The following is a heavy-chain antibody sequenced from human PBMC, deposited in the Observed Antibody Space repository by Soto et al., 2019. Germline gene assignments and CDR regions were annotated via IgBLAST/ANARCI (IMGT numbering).Heavy chain of an antibody. V-gene: IGHV4-34*01. D-gene: IGHD3-10*01. CDR2: INHSGST. J-gene: IGHJ5*02. Sequence: KASETLSLTCAVYGGSFSGYYWSWIRQPPGKGLEWIGEINHSGSTNYNPSLKSRVTISVDTSKNQFSLKLSSVTAADTAVYCCARELGGIYGSGSYYSPWGQGTLVTVSS. CDR3: ARELGGIYGSGSYYSP. CDR1: GGSFSGYY.